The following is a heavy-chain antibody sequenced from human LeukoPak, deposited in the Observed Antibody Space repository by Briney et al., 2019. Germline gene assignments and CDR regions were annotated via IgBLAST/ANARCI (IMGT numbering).Heavy chain of an antibody. Sequence: GGSLRLSCAASGFTFSSYAMHWVRQAPGKGLEWVAVISYDGSNKYYADSVKGRFTISRDNSKNTLYLQMNSLRAEDTAVYYCARGPHLELYYFDYLGQGTLVTVSS. V-gene: IGHV3-30*04. D-gene: IGHD1-7*01. J-gene: IGHJ4*02. CDR3: ARGPHLELYYFDY. CDR2: ISYDGSNK. CDR1: GFTFSSYA.